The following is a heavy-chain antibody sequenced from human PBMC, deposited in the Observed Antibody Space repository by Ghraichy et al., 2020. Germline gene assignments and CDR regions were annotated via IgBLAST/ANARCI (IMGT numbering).Heavy chain of an antibody. CDR3: SKEDVGSLLYVSN. Sequence: GGSLRLSCAASGFNFVASVMSWVRQAPGKGLEWVSSLCFDGSRKYYAQSVRGRATITREIARKVLFLQLDILGVENTAVYYCSKEDVGSLLYVSNWGKGTLVTVSS. J-gene: IGHJ4*02. CDR1: GFNFVASV. CDR2: LCFDGSRK. V-gene: IGHV3-23*01. D-gene: IGHD2-8*01.